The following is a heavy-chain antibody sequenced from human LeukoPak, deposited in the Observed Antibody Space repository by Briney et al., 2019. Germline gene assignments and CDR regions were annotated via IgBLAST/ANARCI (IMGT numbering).Heavy chain of an antibody. CDR2: ISSSSSTI. V-gene: IGHV3-48*04. CDR3: ASQYEYSRGGY. CDR1: GFTFSSYS. J-gene: IGHJ4*02. Sequence: GGSLRLSCAASGFTFSSYSMNWVRQAPGKGLEWVSYISSSSSTIYYADSVKGRFTISRDNAKNSLYLQMNSLRAEDTAVYYCASQYEYSRGGYWGQGTLVTVSS. D-gene: IGHD6-6*01.